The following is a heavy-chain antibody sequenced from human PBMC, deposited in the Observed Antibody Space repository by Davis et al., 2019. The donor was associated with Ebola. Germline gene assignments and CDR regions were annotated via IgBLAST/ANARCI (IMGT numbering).Heavy chain of an antibody. CDR1: GGSFSGYY. V-gene: IGHV4-34*01. Sequence: MPSETLSLTCAVYGGSFSGYYWSWIRQPPGKGLEWIGYIYYSGSTYYNPSLKSRVTISVDTSKNQFSLKLSSVTAADTAVYYCAGGRDIAFDIWGQGTMVTVSS. J-gene: IGHJ3*02. D-gene: IGHD2-15*01. CDR3: AGGRDIAFDI. CDR2: IYYSGST.